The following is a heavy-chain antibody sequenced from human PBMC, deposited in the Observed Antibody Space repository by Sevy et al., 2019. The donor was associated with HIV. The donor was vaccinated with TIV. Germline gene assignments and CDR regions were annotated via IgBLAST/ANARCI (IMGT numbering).Heavy chain of an antibody. CDR1: GFTFSSYW. D-gene: IGHD5-12*01. CDR3: SRGGGYNSFDY. Sequence: GGSLRLSCAASGFTFSSYWMHWVRQAPGKGLVWVSRINSDGSSTTYADSVKGRFTISRDNAKNTLYLQMNSLRAEDTARYYCSRGGGYNSFDYWGQGTLVTVSS. CDR2: INSDGSST. V-gene: IGHV3-74*03. J-gene: IGHJ4*02.